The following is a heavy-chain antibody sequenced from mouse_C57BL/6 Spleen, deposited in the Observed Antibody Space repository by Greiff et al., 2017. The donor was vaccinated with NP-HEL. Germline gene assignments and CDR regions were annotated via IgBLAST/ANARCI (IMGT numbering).Heavy chain of an antibody. CDR2: ISYSGST. D-gene: IGHD2-4*01. CDR1: GYSITSGYD. CDR3: ARETFYDYGYWYFDV. J-gene: IGHJ1*03. V-gene: IGHV3-1*01. Sequence: ESGPGMVKPSQSLSLTCTVTGYSITSGYDWHWIRHFPGNKLEWMGYISYSGSTNYNPSLKSRISITHDTSKNHFFLKLNSVTTEDTATYYCARETFYDYGYWYFDVWGTGTTVTVSS.